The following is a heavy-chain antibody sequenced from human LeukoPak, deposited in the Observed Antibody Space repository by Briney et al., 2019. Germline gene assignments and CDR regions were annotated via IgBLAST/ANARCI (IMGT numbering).Heavy chain of an antibody. CDR1: GLSFGDYG. Sequence: GGSLRLSCTVSGLSFGDYGMSWVRQAPGKGLEWVSLIQSKTYGEGTMYAASVRGRFTISRDDSRSTAYLQMNSLKTEDTAVYYCTASDHLYCSSSSCHFDYWGQGTLATVAS. V-gene: IGHV3-49*04. CDR3: TASDHLYCSSSSCHFDY. D-gene: IGHD2-15*01. CDR2: IQSKTYGEGT. J-gene: IGHJ4*02.